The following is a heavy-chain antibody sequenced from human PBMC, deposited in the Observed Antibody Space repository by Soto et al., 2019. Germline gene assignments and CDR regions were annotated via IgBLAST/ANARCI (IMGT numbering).Heavy chain of an antibody. CDR3: ARGIQGRYGMDV. CDR1: GFAFDSHW. CDR2: INGDGSST. D-gene: IGHD5-18*01. Sequence: EVQLVESGGGLVQPGGSLRLSCAAAGFAFDSHWMHWVRQAPGKGLVWVSRINGDGSSTFYADAVKGRFTISRDNARNTVYLQMNILRAEDTAVYYCARGIQGRYGMDVWGQGTTVTVSS. J-gene: IGHJ6*02. V-gene: IGHV3-74*01.